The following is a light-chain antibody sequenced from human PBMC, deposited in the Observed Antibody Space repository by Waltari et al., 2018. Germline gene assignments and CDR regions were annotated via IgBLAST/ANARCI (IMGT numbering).Light chain of an antibody. CDR2: DAS. CDR1: HSVGRS. CDR3: QMYVRLPVT. J-gene: IGKJ1*01. V-gene: IGKV3-20*01. Sequence: SCRASHSVGRSLCCYQQKHGQAPRLLIYDASTRATGIPDRFSGGGSGTDFSLTISRLEPEDFAVYYCQMYVRLPVTFGQGTKVEI.